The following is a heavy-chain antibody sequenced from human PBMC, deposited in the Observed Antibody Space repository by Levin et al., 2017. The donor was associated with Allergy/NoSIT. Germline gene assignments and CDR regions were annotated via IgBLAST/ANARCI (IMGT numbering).Heavy chain of an antibody. CDR2: ISWNSGSI. CDR1: GFTFDDYA. Sequence: GGSLRLSCAASGFTFDDYAMHWVRQAPGKGLEWVSGISWNSGSIGYADSVKGRFTISRDNAKNSLYLQMNSLRAEDTALYYCAKDEGGSWYVYWGQGTLVTVSS. CDR3: AKDEGGSWYVY. D-gene: IGHD6-13*01. V-gene: IGHV3-9*01. J-gene: IGHJ4*02.